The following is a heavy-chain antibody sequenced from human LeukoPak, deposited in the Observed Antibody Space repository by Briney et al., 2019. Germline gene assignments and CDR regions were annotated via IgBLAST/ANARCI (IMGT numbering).Heavy chain of an antibody. Sequence: PGGSLRLSCAASGFTFDDYAMHWVWQAPGKGLEWVSGISWNSGSIGYADSVKGRFTISRDNAKNSLYLQMNSLRAEDMALYYCAKASHLYDAFDIWGQGTMVTVSS. CDR3: AKASHLYDAFDI. J-gene: IGHJ3*02. V-gene: IGHV3-9*03. CDR1: GFTFDDYA. CDR2: ISWNSGSI.